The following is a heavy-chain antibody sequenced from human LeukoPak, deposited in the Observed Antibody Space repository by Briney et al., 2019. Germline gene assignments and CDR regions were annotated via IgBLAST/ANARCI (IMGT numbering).Heavy chain of an antibody. J-gene: IGHJ4*02. Sequence: ASVKVSCKASGYTFTGYYIHWVRQAPGQGLEWMGWINPNSGGTNYAQKFQGWVTMTRDTPISSAYMELTRLKSDDTAVYYCAIHFDISAVPLYYFDYWGQGTLVTVSS. CDR1: GYTFTGYY. CDR3: AIHFDISAVPLYYFDY. CDR2: INPNSGGT. D-gene: IGHD3-22*01. V-gene: IGHV1-2*04.